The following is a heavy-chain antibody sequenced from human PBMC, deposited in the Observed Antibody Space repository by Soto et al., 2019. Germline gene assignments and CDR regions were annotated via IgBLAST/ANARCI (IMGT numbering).Heavy chain of an antibody. CDR2: IYYSGST. CDR3: ATSRSYFYDSSGYWHY. CDR1: GGPVSSGGYY. V-gene: IGHV4-61*08. D-gene: IGHD3-22*01. J-gene: IGHJ4*02. Sequence: QVQLQESGPGLVKPSETLSLTCTVSGGPVSSGGYYWNWIRQLPGKGLEWIGYIYYSGSTIYNPSLKSRVTISVDTSKNQVSLKLNSVTAADTAVYYCATSRSYFYDSSGYWHYWGQGTLVTVSS.